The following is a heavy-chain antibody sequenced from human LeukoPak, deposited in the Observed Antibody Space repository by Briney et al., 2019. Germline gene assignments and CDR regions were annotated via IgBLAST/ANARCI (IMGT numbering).Heavy chain of an antibody. V-gene: IGHV4-34*01. Sequence: KPSETLSLTCAVYGGSFSGYYWSWIRQPPGKGLEWIGGINHSGSTNYNPSLKSRVTISVDTSKNQFSLKLSSVTAADTAVYYCARGVRTIFGVVIIRDYFDYWGQGTLVTVSS. CDR2: INHSGST. CDR3: ARGVRTIFGVVIIRDYFDY. D-gene: IGHD3-3*01. CDR1: GGSFSGYY. J-gene: IGHJ4*02.